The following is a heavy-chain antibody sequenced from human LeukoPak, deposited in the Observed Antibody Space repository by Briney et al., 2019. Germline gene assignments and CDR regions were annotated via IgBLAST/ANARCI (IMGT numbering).Heavy chain of an antibody. V-gene: IGHV3-15*01. D-gene: IGHD2-2*01. Sequence: PGGPLRLSCVASGFTFSEFTFSNAWMSWVRQAPGKGLEWVGRFKSKTDGGATDYAAPVKGRFTISRDVSKTTLFLQMNSLKTEDTAVYYCTADNCGSTSCYAHYWGQGTLVTVSS. J-gene: IGHJ4*02. CDR1: GFTFSEFTFSNAW. CDR3: TADNCGSTSCYAHY. CDR2: FKSKTDGGAT.